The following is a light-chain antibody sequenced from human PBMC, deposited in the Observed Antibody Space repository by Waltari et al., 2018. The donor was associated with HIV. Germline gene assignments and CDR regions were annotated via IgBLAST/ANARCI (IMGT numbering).Light chain of an antibody. Sequence: QSVLTQPHSASGTPGQKGTISCSGRDSNIGINTVHWSQQLPGPAPKLLIYSNTQRPSGVPDRSPVSKSGPSASLAISGLQSDDEADYYCAPWDDSLNGVTIGGGTKLTVL. J-gene: IGLJ2*01. V-gene: IGLV1-44*01. CDR2: SNT. CDR1: DSNIGINT. CDR3: APWDDSLNGVT.